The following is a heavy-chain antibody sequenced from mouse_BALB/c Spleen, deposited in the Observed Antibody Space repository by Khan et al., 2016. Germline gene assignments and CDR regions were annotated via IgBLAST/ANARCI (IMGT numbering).Heavy chain of an antibody. D-gene: IGHD1-1*01. CDR2: IWAGGST. Sequence: QVQLKESGPGLVAPSQSLSITCTVSGFSLTSYGVHWVRQPPGKGLEWLGVIWAGGSTNYNSALMSRLSISKDNSKSQVFLKMNSLQTDDTAMYYCARVTTVVADYWGQGPTLTVSS. V-gene: IGHV2-9*02. CDR1: GFSLTSYG. J-gene: IGHJ2*01. CDR3: ARVTTVVADY.